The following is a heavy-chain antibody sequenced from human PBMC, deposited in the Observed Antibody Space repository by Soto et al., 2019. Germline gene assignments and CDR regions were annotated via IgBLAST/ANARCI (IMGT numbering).Heavy chain of an antibody. Sequence: GASVKVSCKASGYSFATYGFSWVRQAPGQGLECVGWISAHNGDTHYSQKFQGRVTLTTDTSTNTGYMELRSLTSDETAVYFCATEPIYYNDGSGYYPLGHWGQGTLVTVSS. V-gene: IGHV1-18*04. D-gene: IGHD3-22*01. J-gene: IGHJ4*02. CDR2: ISAHNGDT. CDR3: ATEPIYYNDGSGYYPLGH. CDR1: GYSFATYG.